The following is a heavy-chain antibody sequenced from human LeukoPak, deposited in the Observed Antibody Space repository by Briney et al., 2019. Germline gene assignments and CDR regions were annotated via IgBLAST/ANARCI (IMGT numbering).Heavy chain of an antibody. CDR3: ARMIAVVGTEYFDL. J-gene: IGHJ2*01. V-gene: IGHV4-34*01. CDR1: GGSFSGYY. CDR2: INHSGST. Sequence: PSETLSLTCAVYGGSFSGYYWSWIRQPPGKGLEWIGEINHSGSTNYNPSLKSRVTISVDTSKNQFSLKLSSVTAADTAVYFCARMIAVVGTEYFDLWGRGTLVTVSS. D-gene: IGHD6-13*01.